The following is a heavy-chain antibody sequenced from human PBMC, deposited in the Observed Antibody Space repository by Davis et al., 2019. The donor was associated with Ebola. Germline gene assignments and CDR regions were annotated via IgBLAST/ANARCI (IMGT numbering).Heavy chain of an antibody. Sequence: GESLKISCAASGFTFSGSAMHWVRQASGKGLEWVGRIRSKANSYATAYAASVKGRFTISRDDSKNTAYLQMNSLKTEDTAVYCCTMTTVMVDYWGQGTLVTVSS. CDR3: TMTTVMVDY. D-gene: IGHD4-17*01. CDR1: GFTFSGSA. V-gene: IGHV3-73*01. CDR2: IRSKANSYAT. J-gene: IGHJ4*02.